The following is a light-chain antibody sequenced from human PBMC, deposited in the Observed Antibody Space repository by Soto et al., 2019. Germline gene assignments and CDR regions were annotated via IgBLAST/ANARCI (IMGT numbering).Light chain of an antibody. Sequence: SYELTQSPSVSVAPGKAARITCGGNNIGSKSVHWYQQKPGQAPLLVIYYDRDRPSGIPERFSGSNSGNTATLTISRVEAGDEADYYCQLWDGGSGHRVFGGGTKVTVL. CDR3: QLWDGGSGHRV. V-gene: IGLV3-21*04. CDR1: NIGSKS. CDR2: YDR. J-gene: IGLJ2*01.